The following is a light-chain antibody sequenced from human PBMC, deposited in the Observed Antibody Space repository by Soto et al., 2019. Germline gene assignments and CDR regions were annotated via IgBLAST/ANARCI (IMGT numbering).Light chain of an antibody. J-gene: IGLJ1*01. Sequence: QPVLTQSPSVSGAPGQRVTISCTGSSSNIGAGYDVHWYQQLPGTAPKLLIYGNNNRPSGVPDRFSGSKSGTSASLAITGLQAEDEADYYCQSYDSSLGDVFGTGTKLTVL. CDR1: SSNIGAGYD. V-gene: IGLV1-40*01. CDR2: GNN. CDR3: QSYDSSLGDV.